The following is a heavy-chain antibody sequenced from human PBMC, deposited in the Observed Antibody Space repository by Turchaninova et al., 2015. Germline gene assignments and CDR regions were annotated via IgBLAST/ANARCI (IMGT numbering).Heavy chain of an antibody. CDR3: ARGPDSSSYYYFY. CDR2: IIPFFGTA. D-gene: IGHD3-22*01. J-gene: IGHJ4*02. CDR1: GGTFSTSA. V-gene: IGHV1-69*12. Sequence: QVQLVQAGAEVKKPGSSVKVSCKASGGTFSTSAISWVPQAPGQGLEWMGGIIPFFGTANYAQKFQGRVIISADESTTTAYMELSSLRSEDTALYYCARGPDSSSYYYFYWGQGTLVTVSS.